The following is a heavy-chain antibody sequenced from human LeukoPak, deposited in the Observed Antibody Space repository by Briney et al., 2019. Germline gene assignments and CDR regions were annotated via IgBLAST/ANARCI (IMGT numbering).Heavy chain of an antibody. D-gene: IGHD3-22*01. V-gene: IGHV3-23*01. Sequence: QTGGSLRLSCTASGFTFANYAMSWVRQAPGKGLEWVSTMNGGGGNTYDADSVKGRFTISRDNSKNTLYLQMNSLRAEDTAVYYCAKDFYYDSSYDAFDIWGQGTMVTVSS. J-gene: IGHJ3*02. CDR3: AKDFYYDSSYDAFDI. CDR1: GFTFANYA. CDR2: MNGGGGNT.